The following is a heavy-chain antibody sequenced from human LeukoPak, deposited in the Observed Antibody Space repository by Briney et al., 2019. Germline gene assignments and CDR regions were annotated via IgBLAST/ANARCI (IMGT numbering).Heavy chain of an antibody. D-gene: IGHD1-26*01. CDR2: IKPVGSEK. J-gene: IGHJ4*02. CDR1: GFTFSSYW. Sequence: GGSLRLSCAASGFTFSSYWMSWVRQAPGKWLERVANIKPVGSEKYYVDSVKGRFTISRGTATNSLYLQMNSLRAEDTAVYYCARDKSVGATPLDYWGQGTLVTVSS. V-gene: IGHV3-7*05. CDR3: ARDKSVGATPLDY.